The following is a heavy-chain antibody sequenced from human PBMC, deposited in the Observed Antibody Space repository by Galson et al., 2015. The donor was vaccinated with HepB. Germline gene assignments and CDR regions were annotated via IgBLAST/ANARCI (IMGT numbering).Heavy chain of an antibody. CDR1: GFTFSSYG. D-gene: IGHD6-19*01. CDR2: IWYDGSNK. V-gene: IGHV3-33*08. CDR3: ARRGQWLVDY. J-gene: IGHJ4*02. Sequence: SLRLSCAASGFTFSSYGMHWVRQAPGKGLEWAAVIWYDGSNKYYADSVKGRFTISRDNSKNTLYLQMNSLRAEDTAVYYCARRGQWLVDYWGQGTLVTVSS.